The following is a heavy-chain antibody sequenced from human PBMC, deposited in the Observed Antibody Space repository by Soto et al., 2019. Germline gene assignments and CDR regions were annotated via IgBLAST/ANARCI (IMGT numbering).Heavy chain of an antibody. Sequence: QVQLVQSGAEVKKPGASVKVSCKASGYTFTGYYMHWVRQAPGQGLEWMGWINPNSGGTNYAQKFQGRVTMTRDTSISTAYMELSRLRSDDTAVYYCARDAVPAASSYHGFDPWGQGTLVTVSS. V-gene: IGHV1-2*02. CDR1: GYTFTGYY. CDR3: ARDAVPAASSYHGFDP. J-gene: IGHJ5*02. D-gene: IGHD2-2*01. CDR2: INPNSGGT.